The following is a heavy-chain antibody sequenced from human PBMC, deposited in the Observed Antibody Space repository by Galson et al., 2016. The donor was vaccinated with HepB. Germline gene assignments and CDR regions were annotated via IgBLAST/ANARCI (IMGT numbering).Heavy chain of an antibody. J-gene: IGHJ4*02. CDR1: GFTFDNYA. D-gene: IGHD2-21*01. CDR3: ARIPDS. CDR2: TSWYSGSI. V-gene: IGHV3-9*01. Sequence: SLRLSCAASGFTFDNYAMHWVRQAPGKGLEWVSGTSWYSGSIYYADAVKGRFTISRDNPKTTVYLQMNSRAAEDTAVSYCARIPDSWGQGTLVTVSS.